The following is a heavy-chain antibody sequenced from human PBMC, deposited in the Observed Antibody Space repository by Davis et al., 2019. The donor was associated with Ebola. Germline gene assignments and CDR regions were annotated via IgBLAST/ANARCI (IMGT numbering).Heavy chain of an antibody. Sequence: ASVKVSCKASGYTFTGYYMHWVRQAPGQGLEWMGWIKPNSGGTNYAQKFQGRVTMTRDTSISTAYMELSRLRSDDTAMYYRASTDHRRYCSGGSCYYYYYYYMDVWGKGTTVTVSS. V-gene: IGHV1-2*02. J-gene: IGHJ6*03. D-gene: IGHD2-15*01. CDR2: IKPNSGGT. CDR1: GYTFTGYY. CDR3: ASTDHRRYCSGGSCYYYYYYYMDV.